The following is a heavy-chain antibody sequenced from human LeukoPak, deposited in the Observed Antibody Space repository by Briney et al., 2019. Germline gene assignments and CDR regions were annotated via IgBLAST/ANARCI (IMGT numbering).Heavy chain of an antibody. V-gene: IGHV1-46*01. J-gene: IGHJ4*02. CDR3: ARDPEANWVFFDY. CDR2: INPSGGST. Sequence: GASVKVSCKAFGYTFTSYYMHWVRQAPGQGLEWMGVINPSGGSTTYAQKFQGRVTMTRDTSTSTVYMEMSSLRSDDTAVYYCARDPEANWVFFDYWGQGTLVTVSS. D-gene: IGHD7-27*01. CDR1: GYTFTSYY.